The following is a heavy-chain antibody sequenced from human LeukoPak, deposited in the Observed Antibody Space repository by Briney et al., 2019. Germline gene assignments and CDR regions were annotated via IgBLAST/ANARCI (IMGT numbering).Heavy chain of an antibody. CDR3: AKEESIAVAGGWSSPFDDY. D-gene: IGHD6-19*01. Sequence: QAGGSLRLSCAASGFTFNNYGMHWVRQAPGKRLEWVAVISYDGSNKYYADSVKGRFTISRDNSKNTLYLQMNSLRAEDTAVYYCAKEESIAVAGGWSSPFDDYWGQGTLVTVSS. CDR1: GFTFNNYG. V-gene: IGHV3-30*18. CDR2: ISYDGSNK. J-gene: IGHJ4*02.